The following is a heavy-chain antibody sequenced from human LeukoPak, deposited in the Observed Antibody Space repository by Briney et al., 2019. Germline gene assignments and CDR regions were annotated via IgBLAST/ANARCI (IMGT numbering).Heavy chain of an antibody. CDR1: GFTLSSYW. V-gene: IGHV3-53*01. Sequence: GGSLRLSCAASGFTLSSYWMHWARQAPGKGLEWVSVIYSGGSTYYADSVKGRFTISRDNSKNTLYLQMNSLRAEDTAVYYCARESYDFGYWGQGTLVTVSS. D-gene: IGHD3-3*01. J-gene: IGHJ4*02. CDR2: IYSGGST. CDR3: ARESYDFGY.